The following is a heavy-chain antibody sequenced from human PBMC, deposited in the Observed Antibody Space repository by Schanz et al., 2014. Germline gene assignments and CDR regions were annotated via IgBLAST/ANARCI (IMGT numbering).Heavy chain of an antibody. CDR1: GGSVSGYF. V-gene: IGHV4-34*01. CDR3: ARGGRYCSGGGCHYPYSYDGMDV. J-gene: IGHJ6*02. Sequence: VQLQQWGAGRLRPAETLSLTCAVSGGSVSGYFWTWIRQSPRKGLEWLGEINSSGSAHYNPSLTSRLTIAMDASKSQLSRKMKSVSAADTAVYYCARGGRYCSGGGCHYPYSYDGMDVWSQGTTVTVSS. D-gene: IGHD2-15*01. CDR2: INSSGSA.